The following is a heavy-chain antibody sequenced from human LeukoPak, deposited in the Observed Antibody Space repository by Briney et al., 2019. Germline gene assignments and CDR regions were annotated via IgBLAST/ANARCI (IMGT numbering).Heavy chain of an antibody. CDR1: GYTFTNYG. J-gene: IGHJ4*02. V-gene: IGHV1-18*01. Sequence: ASVKVSCKASGYTFTNYGISWVRQAPGQGLEWMGWISAYNGNTNYAQKFQGGVTMTRDTSISTAYMELSRLRSDDTAVYYCATMIFGVVPMERYYFDYWGQGTLVTVSS. D-gene: IGHD3-3*01. CDR3: ATMIFGVVPMERYYFDY. CDR2: ISAYNGNT.